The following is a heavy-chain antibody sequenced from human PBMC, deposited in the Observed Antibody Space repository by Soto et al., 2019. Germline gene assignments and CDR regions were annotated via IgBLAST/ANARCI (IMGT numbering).Heavy chain of an antibody. V-gene: IGHV4-59*01. J-gene: IGHJ6*02. CDR1: GGSISSYY. D-gene: IGHD5-18*01. CDR3: ARGGADTAMVPNYYYYYGMDV. Sequence: SETLSLTCTVSGGSISSYYWSWIRQPPGKGLEWIGYIYYSGSTNYNPSLKSRVTISVDTSKNQFSLKLSSVTAADTAVYYCARGGADTAMVPNYYYYYGMDVWGQGTTVTVYS. CDR2: IYYSGST.